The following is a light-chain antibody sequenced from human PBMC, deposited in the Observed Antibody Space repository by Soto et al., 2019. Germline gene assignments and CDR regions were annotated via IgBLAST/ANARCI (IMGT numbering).Light chain of an antibody. CDR3: QQYYSYPFT. CDR2: AAS. CDR1: QGISSY. Sequence: AIRMTQSPSSLSASTGDRVTITCRASQGISSYLAWYQQKPGKAPKLLIYAASILQSGVPSRFSGSGSGTDFTLTISCLQSEDVATYYCQQYYSYPFTFGPGTKVDIK. J-gene: IGKJ3*01. V-gene: IGKV1-8*01.